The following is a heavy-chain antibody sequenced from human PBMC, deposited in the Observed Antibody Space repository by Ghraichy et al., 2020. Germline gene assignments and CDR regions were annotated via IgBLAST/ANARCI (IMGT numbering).Heavy chain of an antibody. V-gene: IGHV3-23*01. J-gene: IGHJ4*02. D-gene: IGHD4-17*01. CDR1: EFTFGRYT. Sequence: GGSLRLSCEGSEFTFGRYTMSWVRQAPGKGLEWVSGISRNGDKTYYADSVKGRFTIFRDKSKNTLFLQMTSLRADDTAVYYCAKGDLGYGDLDYWGQGTLVTVSS. CDR3: AKGDLGYGDLDY. CDR2: ISRNGDKT.